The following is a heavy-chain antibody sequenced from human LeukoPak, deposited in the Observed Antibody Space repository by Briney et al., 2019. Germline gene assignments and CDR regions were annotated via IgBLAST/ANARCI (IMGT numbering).Heavy chain of an antibody. CDR3: ARSHPGYYFDY. V-gene: IGHV4-59*01. Sequence: SETLSPTCTVSGGSISSYYWSWIRQPPGKGLEWIGYIYYSGSTNYNPSLKSRVTISVDTSKNQFSLKLSSVTAADTAVYYCARSHPGYYFDYWGQGTLVTVSS. J-gene: IGHJ4*02. D-gene: IGHD3-10*01. CDR1: GGSISSYY. CDR2: IYYSGST.